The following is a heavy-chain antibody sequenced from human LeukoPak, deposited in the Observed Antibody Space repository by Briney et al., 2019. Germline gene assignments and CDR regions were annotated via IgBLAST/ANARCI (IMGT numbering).Heavy chain of an antibody. J-gene: IGHJ6*04. CDR3: ASGLPFDIVVVPAAPNYYYYGMDV. Sequence: SSVKVSCQPSGGTFSSYAISWVRQAPGQGLEWLEGIIPIFGTANYAQKFQGRVTITAGESTSTAYMERSSLRSEDKAVYDCASGLPFDIVVVPAAPNYYYYGMDVWGKGTTVTVSS. CDR1: GGTFSSYA. CDR2: IIPIFGTA. D-gene: IGHD2-2*01. V-gene: IGHV1-69*01.